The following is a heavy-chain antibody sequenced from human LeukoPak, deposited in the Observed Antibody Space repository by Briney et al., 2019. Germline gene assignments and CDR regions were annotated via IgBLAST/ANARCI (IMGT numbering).Heavy chain of an antibody. V-gene: IGHV3-21*01. Sequence: GGSLRLSCAASGFTFSSYSMNWVRQAPGKGLEWVSSISSGSTYMYYADSVKGRFTISRDNAQNSMYLQMNSLRAEDTAVYYCGRDRDSYGYLGQDFDYWGQGTLVTVSS. D-gene: IGHD5-18*01. CDR3: GRDRDSYGYLGQDFDY. J-gene: IGHJ4*02. CDR2: ISSGSTYM. CDR1: GFTFSSYS.